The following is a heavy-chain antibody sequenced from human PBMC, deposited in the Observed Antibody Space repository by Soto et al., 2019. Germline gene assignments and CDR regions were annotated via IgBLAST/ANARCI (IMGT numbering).Heavy chain of an antibody. V-gene: IGHV3-21*01. CDR1: GFTFSSDS. D-gene: IGHD3-22*01. Sequence: EVQLVESGGGLVKPGGSLRLSCAASGFTFSSDSMNWVRQAPGKGLEWVSSISSSSSYRYYADSVKGRFTISRDNAKNSLYLQMNSLRAEDTAVYYCAMDYDSRGGRFDDWGQGTLVTVSS. CDR2: ISSSSSYR. CDR3: AMDYDSRGGRFDD. J-gene: IGHJ4*02.